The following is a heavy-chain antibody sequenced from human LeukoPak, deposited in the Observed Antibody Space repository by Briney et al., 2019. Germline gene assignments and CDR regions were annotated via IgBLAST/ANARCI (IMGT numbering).Heavy chain of an antibody. D-gene: IGHD2-2*01. J-gene: IGHJ6*02. CDR2: ISPYNGKT. CDR1: GYTFTTYG. V-gene: IGHV1-18*01. Sequence: ASVKVSCKASGYTFTTYGISWVRQAPGQGLEWVGWISPYNGKTNYAQKLQGRVTMTTDTSTSTAYMQLRSLRSDDTAVYYCARDRNIVVVPAALYYYYYGMDVWGQGTTVTVSS. CDR3: ARDRNIVVVPAALYYYYYGMDV.